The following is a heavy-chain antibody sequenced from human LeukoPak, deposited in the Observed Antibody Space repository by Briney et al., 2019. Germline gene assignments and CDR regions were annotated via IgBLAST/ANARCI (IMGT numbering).Heavy chain of an antibody. V-gene: IGHV3-11*06. CDR2: ISGSSHYT. CDR3: ARVTLYGESALDY. J-gene: IGHJ4*02. CDR1: GFTFSDHY. D-gene: IGHD4-17*01. Sequence: PGGSLRLPCAASGFTFSDHYMSWIRQAPGKGLEWVSYISGSSHYTNTADSVKGRFTISRDNAKNLLYLQMNSLRTEDTAVYYCARVTLYGESALDYWGQGTLVTVSS.